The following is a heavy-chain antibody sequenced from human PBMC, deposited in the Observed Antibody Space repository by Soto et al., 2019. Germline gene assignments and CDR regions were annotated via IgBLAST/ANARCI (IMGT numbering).Heavy chain of an antibody. V-gene: IGHV4-31*03. D-gene: IGHD3-10*01. CDR3: ARESRVINAFDI. CDR1: GGSISSGGYY. CDR2: IYYSGST. Sequence: TLSLTCTVSGGSISSGGYYWSWIRQHPGKGLEWIGYIYYSGSTYYNPSLKSRVTISVDTSKNQFSLKLSSVTAADTAVYYCARESRVINAFDIWGQGTMVTVSS. J-gene: IGHJ3*02.